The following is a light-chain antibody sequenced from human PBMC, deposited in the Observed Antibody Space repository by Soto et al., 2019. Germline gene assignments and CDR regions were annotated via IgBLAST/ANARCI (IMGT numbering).Light chain of an antibody. CDR2: DVS. V-gene: IGLV2-14*01. J-gene: IGLJ2*01. CDR3: SSYTSSSTVV. CDR1: SSDVGGYNY. Sequence: QSALTQPXSVSGSPGQSITISCTGTSSDVGGYNYVSWYQQHPGKAPKLMIYDVSNRPSGVSNRFSGSKSGNXXXXTISGLXXEDEADYXXSSYTSSSTVVFGGGXXXTVL.